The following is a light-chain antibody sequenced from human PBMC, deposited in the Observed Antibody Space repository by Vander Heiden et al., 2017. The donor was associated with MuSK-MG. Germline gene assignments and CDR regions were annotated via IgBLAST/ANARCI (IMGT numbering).Light chain of an antibody. CDR1: QDISNY. Sequence: DIQMTQSPSYLSASVGDRVTITCQASQDISNYLNWYQQKPGKAPKLLIYDASNLETGVPSRFSGSGSVTDFTFTISSLQPEDIATYYCQQYDNPPPTFGQGTKLEIK. V-gene: IGKV1-33*01. CDR2: DAS. CDR3: QQYDNPPPT. J-gene: IGKJ2*01.